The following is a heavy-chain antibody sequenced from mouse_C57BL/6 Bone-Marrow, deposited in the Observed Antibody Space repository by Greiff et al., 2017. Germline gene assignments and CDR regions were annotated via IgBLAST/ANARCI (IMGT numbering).Heavy chain of an antibody. V-gene: IGHV5-16*01. J-gene: IGHJ2*01. D-gene: IGHD1-1*01. CDR2: INYDGSST. Sequence: EVMLVESEGGLVQPGSSMKLSCTASGFTFSDYYMAWVRQVPEKGLEWVANINYDGSSTYYLDSLKSRFIISRDNAKNILYLQMSSLKSEDTVTYYCARGNYYGSSPYYFDYWGQGTTLTVSS. CDR1: GFTFSDYY. CDR3: ARGNYYGSSPYYFDY.